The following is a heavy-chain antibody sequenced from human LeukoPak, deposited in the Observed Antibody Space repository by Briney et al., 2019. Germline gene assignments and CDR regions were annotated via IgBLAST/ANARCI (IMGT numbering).Heavy chain of an antibody. CDR2: ITTSDGNT. CDR1: GFTFSSYT. J-gene: IGHJ4*02. CDR3: AKDGGLWVSAHWGDS. V-gene: IGHV3-23*01. D-gene: IGHD7-27*01. Sequence: VGSLRLSCAASGFTFSSYTMSWVRQAPGKGLEWVSTITTSDGNTYYADSVKGRFTVSRDNSKNTLFLQMNSLRAEDTAVYYCAKDGGLWVSAHWGDSWGRGTLVTVSS.